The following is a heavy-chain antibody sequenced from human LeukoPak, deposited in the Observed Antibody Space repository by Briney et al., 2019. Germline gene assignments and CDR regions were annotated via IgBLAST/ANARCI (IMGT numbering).Heavy chain of an antibody. Sequence: PGGSLRLSCAASGFTFSSYWIHWVRQAPGKGLLWVSRINPDGLSTSHADPVKGRFTISRDNAKNSLYLQINSLRAEDTAVYYCAELGITMIGGVWGKGTTVTISS. CDR2: INPDGLST. J-gene: IGHJ6*04. V-gene: IGHV3-74*01. CDR3: AELGITMIGGV. D-gene: IGHD3-10*02. CDR1: GFTFSSYW.